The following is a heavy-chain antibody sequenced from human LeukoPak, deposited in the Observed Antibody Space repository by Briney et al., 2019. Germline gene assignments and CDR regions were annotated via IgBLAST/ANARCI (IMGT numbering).Heavy chain of an antibody. D-gene: IGHD4-17*01. V-gene: IGHV4-34*01. Sequence: SETLSLTCAVYGGSFSGYFWTWIRQPPGKGLGWIGEISHSGNTNYNPSLKSRVTISLDTSKNQFSLKLSSVTAADTAIYYCALSTTTVTTRTIDYWGQGTLVTVSS. CDR3: ALSTTTVTTRTIDY. CDR2: ISHSGNT. CDR1: GGSFSGYF. J-gene: IGHJ4*02.